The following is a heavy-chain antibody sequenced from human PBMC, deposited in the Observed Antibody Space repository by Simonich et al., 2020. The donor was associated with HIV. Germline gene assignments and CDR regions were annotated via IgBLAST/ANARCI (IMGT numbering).Heavy chain of an antibody. CDR1: GFTFSSHG. CDR3: ARDRGMASRYFDY. CDR2: IWFDGSNK. D-gene: IGHD6-6*01. Sequence: QVQLVESGGGVVQPGRSLRLSCAASGFTFSSHGMHWVRQAPGKGLGWVGVIWFDGSNKDYTDSVKGRFTISRDNSKNTLYLQMNSLRADDTAVYYCARDRGMASRYFDYWGQGTLVTVSS. J-gene: IGHJ4*02. V-gene: IGHV3-33*01.